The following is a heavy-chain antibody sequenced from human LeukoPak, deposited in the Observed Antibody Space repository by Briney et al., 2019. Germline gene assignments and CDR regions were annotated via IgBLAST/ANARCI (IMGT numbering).Heavy chain of an antibody. Sequence: PGGFLRLSCAASGFTFDDYGMSWVRQAPGKGLEWVSGINWNGGSTGYADSVKGRFTISRDNAKNSLYLQMNSLRAEDTALYHCARINTARFLEWSSFDPWGQGTLVTVSA. CDR1: GFTFDDYG. CDR2: INWNGGST. D-gene: IGHD3-3*01. J-gene: IGHJ5*02. V-gene: IGHV3-20*01. CDR3: ARINTARFLEWSSFDP.